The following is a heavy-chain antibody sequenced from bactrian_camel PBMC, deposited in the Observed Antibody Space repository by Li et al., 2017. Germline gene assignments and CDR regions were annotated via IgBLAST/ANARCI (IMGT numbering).Heavy chain of an antibody. V-gene: IGHV3S53*01. Sequence: HVQLVESGGGSVQVGGSLRLSCAASGNTYSYSNWCVGWFRQAPGKEREGVVAVRRDGSTSYADSVKGRFTVSRDPAKNTLYPQMNSLKPEDTAMYYCAVDAPWYKECVIRRTPELGVRGQGTQVTVS. D-gene: IGHD3*01. CDR2: VRRDGST. CDR1: GNTYSYSN. J-gene: IGHJ4*01.